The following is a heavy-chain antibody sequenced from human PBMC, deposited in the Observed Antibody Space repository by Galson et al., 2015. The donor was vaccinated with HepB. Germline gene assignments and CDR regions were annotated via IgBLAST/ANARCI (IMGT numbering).Heavy chain of an antibody. J-gene: IGHJ3*02. V-gene: IGHV4-59*08. CDR2: IYYSGST. CDR3: ARHTVAIFGVVIIPDAFDI. CDR1: GGSISSYY. D-gene: IGHD3-3*01. Sequence: ETLSLTWTVSGGSISSYYWSWIRQPPGKGLEWSGYIYYSGSTNYNPPLKSRVTISVDTSKNQFSLKLSSVTAADTAVYYCARHTVAIFGVVIIPDAFDIWGQGTMVTVSS.